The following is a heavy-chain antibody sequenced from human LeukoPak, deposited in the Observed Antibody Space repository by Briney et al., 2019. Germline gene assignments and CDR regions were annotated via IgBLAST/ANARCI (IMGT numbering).Heavy chain of an antibody. V-gene: IGHV3-49*04. Sequence: GSLRLSCTASGFTFGDYAMSWVRQAPGKGLEWVGFIRSKAYGGTTEYAASVKGRFTISRDDSKSIAYLQMNSLKTEDTAVYYCTRVYPPEVKYCSSTSCSEGSMDYWGQGTLVTVSS. CDR1: GFTFGDYA. J-gene: IGHJ4*02. CDR2: IRSKAYGGTT. CDR3: TRVYPPEVKYCSSTSCSEGSMDY. D-gene: IGHD2-2*01.